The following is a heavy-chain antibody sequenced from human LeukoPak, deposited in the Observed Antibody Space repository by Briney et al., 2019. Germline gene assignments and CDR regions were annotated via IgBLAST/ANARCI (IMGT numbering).Heavy chain of an antibody. D-gene: IGHD4-17*01. CDR2: ISYDGSNK. CDR3: AKDPASAYGDPTTGAFDI. CDR1: GFTFSSYG. V-gene: IGHV3-30*18. J-gene: IGHJ3*02. Sequence: PGGSLRLSCAASGFTFSSYGMHWVRQAPGKGLEWVAVISYDGSNKYYADSVKGRFTISRDNSKNTLYLQMNSLRAEDTAVYYCAKDPASAYGDPTTGAFDIWGQGTMVTVSS.